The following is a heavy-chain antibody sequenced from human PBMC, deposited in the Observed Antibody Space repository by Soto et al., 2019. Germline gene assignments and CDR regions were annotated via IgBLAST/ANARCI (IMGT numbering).Heavy chain of an antibody. V-gene: IGHV4-30-4*01. CDR2: ISYSGST. D-gene: IGHD2-2*01. Sequence: PSETLSLTCTVSGGSISSGNYYWSWIRQPPGKGLEWIGFISYSGSTYYSLSLKSRVTISVDTSKNQFSLNLSFVTAADTAVYYCARGLLVLVPAAMDGWAFDIWGQGTMVT. CDR3: ARGLLVLVPAAMDGWAFDI. J-gene: IGHJ3*02. CDR1: GGSISSGNYY.